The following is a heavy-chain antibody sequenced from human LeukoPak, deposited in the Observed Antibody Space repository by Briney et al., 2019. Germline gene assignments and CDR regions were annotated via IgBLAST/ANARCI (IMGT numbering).Heavy chain of an antibody. CDR3: ARGGGSYVVDAFDI. J-gene: IGHJ3*02. CDR1: GYTFTSYD. V-gene: IGHV1-8*03. D-gene: IGHD1-26*01. CDR2: MNPNSGNT. Sequence: GASVKVSCKASGYTFTSYDINWVRQATGQGLEWMGWMNPNSGNTGYAQKFQGRVNITRNTSISTAYMELSSLRSEDTAVYYCARGGGSYVVDAFDIWGQGTMVTVSS.